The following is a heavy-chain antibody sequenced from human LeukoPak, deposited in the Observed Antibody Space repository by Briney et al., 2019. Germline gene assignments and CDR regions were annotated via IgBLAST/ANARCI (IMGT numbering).Heavy chain of an antibody. Sequence: GGSLRISCAASGFIFSSYSMNWVRQAPGKSLEWVSYINSGGTTMYYADSVKGRFTISRDNAQRLVYLQMNSLRAEDTAVYYCTNFKPPAPDALDVWGQGTLITVSS. V-gene: IGHV3-48*01. D-gene: IGHD2/OR15-2a*01. CDR3: TNFKPPAPDALDV. CDR2: INSGGTTM. J-gene: IGHJ3*01. CDR1: GFIFSSYS.